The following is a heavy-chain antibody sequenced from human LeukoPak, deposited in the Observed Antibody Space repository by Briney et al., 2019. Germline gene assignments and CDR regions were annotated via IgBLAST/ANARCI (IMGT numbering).Heavy chain of an antibody. Sequence: QPGGSLRLSCAASGFTFSSYAMHWVRQAPGKGLEYVSAISGDGGSTYYANSVKGRFTISRDNSKNTLYLQMGSLRVEDMAVYYCARDRSIAAAPGRLDYWGQGTQVTVSS. CDR2: ISGDGGST. V-gene: IGHV3-64*01. CDR3: ARDRSIAAAPGRLDY. J-gene: IGHJ4*02. CDR1: GFTFSSYA. D-gene: IGHD6-13*01.